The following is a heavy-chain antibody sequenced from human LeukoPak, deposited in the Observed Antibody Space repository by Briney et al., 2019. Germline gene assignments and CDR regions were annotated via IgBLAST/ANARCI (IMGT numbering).Heavy chain of an antibody. J-gene: IGHJ4*02. V-gene: IGHV3-11*01. CDR1: GFTFTDFY. CDR2: ISSSGTAT. Sequence: VGSLRLSCAASGFTFTDFYMTWIRQAPGKGLEWVSYISSSGTATYYADSVKGRFTISRDNAKNSLYLQMNSLRAEDTAVYYCARDSRALGGYSYGYGYWGQGTLVTVSS. D-gene: IGHD5-18*01. CDR3: ARDSRALGGYSYGYGY.